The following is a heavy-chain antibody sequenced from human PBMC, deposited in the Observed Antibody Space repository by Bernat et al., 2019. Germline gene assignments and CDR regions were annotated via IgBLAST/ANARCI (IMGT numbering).Heavy chain of an antibody. CDR2: ISGDGGST. Sequence: EVQLVESGGGVVQPGGSLRLSCAASGFTFDDYAMHWVRQAPGKGLEWVSLISGDGGSTYYADSVKCRFTISRDNSKNSLYLQMNSLRTEDTALYYCAKDLYYDSSGYHAFDIWGQGTMVTVSS. CDR3: AKDLYYDSSGYHAFDI. V-gene: IGHV3-43*02. CDR1: GFTFDDYA. D-gene: IGHD3-22*01. J-gene: IGHJ3*02.